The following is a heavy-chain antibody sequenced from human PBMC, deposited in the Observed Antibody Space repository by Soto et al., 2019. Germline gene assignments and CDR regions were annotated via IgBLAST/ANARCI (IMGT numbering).Heavy chain of an antibody. CDR1: GVSIASSDW. Sequence: SETLSLTCAVSGVSIASSDWWSLVRHSPGKGLEWIGDIYQYGSTLYNPSLKSRVTISIDRSKNQFSLKLSPVTAADTAVYYCARVPGPWGQGTLVTVSS. CDR2: IYQYGST. V-gene: IGHV4-4*02. D-gene: IGHD7-27*01. CDR3: ARVPGP. J-gene: IGHJ5*02.